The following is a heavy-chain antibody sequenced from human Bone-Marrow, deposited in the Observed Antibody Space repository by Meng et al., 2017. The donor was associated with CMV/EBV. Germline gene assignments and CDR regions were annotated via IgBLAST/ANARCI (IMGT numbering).Heavy chain of an antibody. V-gene: IGHV3-9*01. CDR1: GFKYDHYA. J-gene: IGHJ4*02. CDR2: INWDGTDI. CDR3: TKGVYGGTCYFDF. D-gene: IGHD3-16*01. Sequence: SLKISCAASGFKYDHYAIHWVRQVPGKGLEWVSGINWDGTDIDYADSVRGRFTISRDNAKNSVYLQMNSLRPEDTALYCCTKGVYGGTCYFDFWGQGTLVTFSS.